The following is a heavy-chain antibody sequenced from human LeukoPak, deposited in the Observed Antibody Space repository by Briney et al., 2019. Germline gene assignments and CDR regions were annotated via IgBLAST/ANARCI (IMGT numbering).Heavy chain of an antibody. J-gene: IGHJ6*02. Sequence: GGSLRLSCAASRFTFSSAWMHWVRQTPGKGLVWVSRINSDGSSTNYADSVKGRFTISRDNAKNMVNLQMNSLRAEATAIYYCTRDYSYAMAVWGQGTTVTVSS. V-gene: IGHV3-74*01. D-gene: IGHD2-21*01. CDR2: INSDGSST. CDR3: TRDYSYAMAV. CDR1: RFTFSSAW.